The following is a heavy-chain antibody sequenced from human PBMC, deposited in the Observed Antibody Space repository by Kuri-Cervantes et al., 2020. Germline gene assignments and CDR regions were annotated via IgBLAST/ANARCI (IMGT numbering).Heavy chain of an antibody. V-gene: IGHV1-58*01. J-gene: IGHJ6*02. CDR2: IVVGSGNT. Sequence: SVKVSCKASGITFTSSAVQWVRQARGQRLEWIGWIVVGSGNTNYAQKFQERVTITRDMSTSTAYMELSSLRSEDTAVYYCAAGIMYCSSTSCYEYYGMDVWGQGTTVTVSS. D-gene: IGHD2-2*01. CDR1: GITFTSSA. CDR3: AAGIMYCSSTSCYEYYGMDV.